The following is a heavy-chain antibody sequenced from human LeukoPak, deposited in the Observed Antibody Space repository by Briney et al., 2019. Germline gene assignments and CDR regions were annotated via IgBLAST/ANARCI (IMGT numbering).Heavy chain of an antibody. CDR1: GYTFSTYW. V-gene: IGHV3-74*01. CDR3: TRGGLEPIDS. CDR2: INPDASTT. J-gene: IGHJ4*02. Sequence: PGGALRLSRAASGYTFSTYWMHGVRQAPGKGRVGVSRINPDASTTNYADSVRGRFTISRDNAKNTLYLQMNSLRAGDTALYYCTRGGLEPIDSWGQGTLVTVSS. D-gene: IGHD1-1*01.